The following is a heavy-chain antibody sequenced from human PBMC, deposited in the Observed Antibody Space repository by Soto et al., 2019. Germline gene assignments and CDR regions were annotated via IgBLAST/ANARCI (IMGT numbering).Heavy chain of an antibody. CDR1: GFTFSSYW. CDR2: IKQDGSEK. D-gene: IGHD2-2*02. J-gene: IGHJ6*03. V-gene: IGHV3-7*01. Sequence: VGSLRLSCAASGFTFSSYWMSWVRQAPGKGLEWVANIKQDGSEKYYVDSVKGRFTISRDNAKNSLYLQMNSLRAEDTAVYYCAREGAGYCSSTSCYNYYYMDVWGKGTTVTVSS. CDR3: AREGAGYCSSTSCYNYYYMDV.